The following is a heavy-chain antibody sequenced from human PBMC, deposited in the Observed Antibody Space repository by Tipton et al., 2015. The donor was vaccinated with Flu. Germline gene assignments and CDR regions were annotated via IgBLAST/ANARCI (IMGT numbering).Heavy chain of an antibody. Sequence: SLRLSCAASGFTVSSNYMSWVRQAPGKGLEWVSVIYSGGSTYYADSVKGRFTISRDNSKNTLYLQMNSLRAEDTAVYYCATPPRGNPRITGTEHTRYYYMDVWGKGTTVTVSS. CDR1: GFTVSSNY. D-gene: IGHD1-20*01. J-gene: IGHJ6*03. CDR3: ATPPRGNPRITGTEHTRYYYMDV. V-gene: IGHV3-66*01. CDR2: IYSGGST.